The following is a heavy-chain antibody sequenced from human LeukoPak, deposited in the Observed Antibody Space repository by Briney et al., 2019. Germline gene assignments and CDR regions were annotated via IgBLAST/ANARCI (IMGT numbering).Heavy chain of an antibody. CDR3: AKEGGSYYYGMDV. Sequence: AGGSLLLSCAASGFTFSSYAMSWVRQAPGKGLERVSAISGSGGSTYYADSVKGRFTISRDNSKNTLYLQMNSLRAEDTAVYYCAKEGGSYYYGMDVWGQGTTVTVSS. J-gene: IGHJ6*02. CDR2: ISGSGGST. D-gene: IGHD1-26*01. V-gene: IGHV3-23*01. CDR1: GFTFSSYA.